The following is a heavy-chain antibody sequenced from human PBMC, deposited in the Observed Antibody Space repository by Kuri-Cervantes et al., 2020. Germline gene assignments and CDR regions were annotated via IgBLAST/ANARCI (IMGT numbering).Heavy chain of an antibody. CDR2: ISGSGGRT. CDR3: AMLTNGPSGWYH. J-gene: IGHJ5*02. CDR1: GFTFSPYS. Sequence: GGSLRLSCAASGFTFSPYSMNWVRRAPGKGLEWVSTISGSGGRTYYPDSVKGRFTVSRDNSKNTVYLQMNNLRAEDTAVYYCAMLTNGPSGWYHWGQGTLVTVSS. D-gene: IGHD6-19*01. V-gene: IGHV3-23*01.